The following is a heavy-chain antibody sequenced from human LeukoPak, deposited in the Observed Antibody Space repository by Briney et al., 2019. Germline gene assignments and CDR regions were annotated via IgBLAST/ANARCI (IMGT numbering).Heavy chain of an antibody. CDR1: GFTFGDYA. CDR2: IRSKAYGGTT. Sequence: GSLRLSCTASGFTFGDYAMSWVRQAPGKGLEWVSFIRSKAYGGTTEYAASVKGRFTISRDESKSIAYLQMNSLKTEDTAAYYCTRVGVGSSGSYYFDYWGQGTLVTVSS. V-gene: IGHV3-49*04. CDR3: TRVGVGSSGSYYFDY. D-gene: IGHD3-22*01. J-gene: IGHJ4*02.